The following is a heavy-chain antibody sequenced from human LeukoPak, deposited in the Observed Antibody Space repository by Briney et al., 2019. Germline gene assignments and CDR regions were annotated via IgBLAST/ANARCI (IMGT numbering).Heavy chain of an antibody. Sequence: MHWVRQAPGQGLEWMGWINPNSGGTNYAQKFQGRVTMTRDTSISTAYMEMRRLRSDDTAVYYCARAFALGGAMVTSYWFDPWGQGTLVTVSS. J-gene: IGHJ5*02. CDR2: INPNSGGT. V-gene: IGHV1-2*02. CDR3: ARAFALGGAMVTSYWFDP. D-gene: IGHD5-18*01.